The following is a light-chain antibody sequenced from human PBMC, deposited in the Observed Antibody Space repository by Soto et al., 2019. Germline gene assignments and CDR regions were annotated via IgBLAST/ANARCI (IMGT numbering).Light chain of an antibody. J-gene: IGKJ5*01. CDR2: EVS. CDR3: MQSTQLPPT. Sequence: DVVMTQSPLSLSVTPGQPASISCKSSQSLLHITGETFLFWYLQKPGQSPQLLIYEVSTRFSGVPDRFSGSGSGTDFTLEISRVETDDVGIYYCMQSTQLPPTFGQGTRLGIE. V-gene: IGKV2D-29*02. CDR1: QSLLHITGETF.